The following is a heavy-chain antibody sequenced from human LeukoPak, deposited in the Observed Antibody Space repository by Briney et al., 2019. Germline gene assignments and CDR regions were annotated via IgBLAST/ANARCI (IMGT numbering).Heavy chain of an antibody. CDR3: ARPGIVGALGDFDY. D-gene: IGHD1-26*01. J-gene: IGHJ4*02. V-gene: IGHV1-2*02. CDR1: GYTFTGYY. CDR2: TNPNSGGT. Sequence: GSVKVSCKASGYTFTGYYMHWVRQAPGQGLEWMGWTNPNSGGTNYAQKFQGRATMTRDTSISTAYMELSRLRSDDTAVYYCARPGIVGALGDFDYWGQGTLVTVSS.